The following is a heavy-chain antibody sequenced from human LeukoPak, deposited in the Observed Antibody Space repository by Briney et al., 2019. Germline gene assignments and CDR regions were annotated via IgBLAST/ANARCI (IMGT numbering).Heavy chain of an antibody. V-gene: IGHV6-1*01. D-gene: IGHD3-10*01. CDR3: VLGSPFDY. CDR2: TYFRSKWYN. J-gene: IGHJ4*02. Sequence: SQTLSLTCAISGDSVSTNSAAWNWIRQSPSRGLEWLGRTYFRSKWYNDYAVSVKSRITINPDTSKDQFSLQLNSVTPEDTAVYYCVLGSPFDYWGQGTLVTVSS. CDR1: GDSVSTNSAA.